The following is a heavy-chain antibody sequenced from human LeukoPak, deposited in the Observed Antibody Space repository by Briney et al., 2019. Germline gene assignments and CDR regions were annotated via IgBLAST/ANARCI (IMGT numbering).Heavy chain of an antibody. D-gene: IGHD6-19*01. V-gene: IGHV1-8*01. Sequence: ASVKVSCKASGYTFTSYDFNWVRQATGQRPEWMGWMNPNSGNTGYAQKFQGRVTMTRNTSISTAYMELSSLRSEDTAVYYCAKVAGQFDYWGQGTLVTVSS. J-gene: IGHJ4*02. CDR2: MNPNSGNT. CDR3: AKVAGQFDY. CDR1: GYTFTSYD.